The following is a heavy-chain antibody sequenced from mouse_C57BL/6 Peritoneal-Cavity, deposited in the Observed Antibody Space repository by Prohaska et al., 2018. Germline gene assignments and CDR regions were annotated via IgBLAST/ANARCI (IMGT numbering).Heavy chain of an antibody. CDR3: ATTVVARGDYFDY. Sequence: QRPGQGLEWIGWIFPGSGSTYYNEKFKGKATLTVDKSSSTAYMLLSSLTSEDSAVYFCATTVVARGDYFDYWGQGTTLTVSS. V-gene: IGHV1-75*01. D-gene: IGHD1-1*01. CDR2: IFPGSGST. J-gene: IGHJ2*01.